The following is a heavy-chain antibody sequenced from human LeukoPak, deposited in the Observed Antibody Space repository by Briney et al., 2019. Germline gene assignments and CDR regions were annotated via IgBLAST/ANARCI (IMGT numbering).Heavy chain of an antibody. CDR3: ARAPRAARSDIVVVPARDYFDY. CDR2: ISGSGHRT. Sequence: GGSLRLSCAASAFTFSSYAVNWVRQAPGRGLEWVSGISGSGHRTYYADSVKGRFTISRDNAKNSLYLQMNSLRAEDTAVYYCARAPRAARSDIVVVPARDYFDYWGQGTLVTVSS. CDR1: AFTFSSYA. V-gene: IGHV3-23*01. D-gene: IGHD2-2*01. J-gene: IGHJ4*02.